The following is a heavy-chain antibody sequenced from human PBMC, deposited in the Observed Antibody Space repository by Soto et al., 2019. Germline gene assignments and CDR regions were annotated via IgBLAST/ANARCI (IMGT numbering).Heavy chain of an antibody. Sequence: EVQLVESGGGLGQPGGSLRLSCTASGFTFSSYWMHWLRQVPGKGLVWVSRINTDGSITTYADSVKGRFTISRDNAKNTLFLQMNSLRDEDTAVYHCARDWKTTVTSNYFDPWGQETLVTVSS. J-gene: IGHJ5*02. V-gene: IGHV3-74*01. CDR3: ARDWKTTVTSNYFDP. CDR1: GFTFSSYW. CDR2: INTDGSIT. D-gene: IGHD4-17*01.